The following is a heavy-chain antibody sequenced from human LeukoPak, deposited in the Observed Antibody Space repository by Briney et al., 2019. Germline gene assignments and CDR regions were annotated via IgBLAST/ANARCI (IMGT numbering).Heavy chain of an antibody. D-gene: IGHD1-26*01. CDR3: TTDPYRRFDY. J-gene: IGHJ4*02. CDR1: GFTFRSYW. Sequence: GGSLRLSCAASGFTFRSYWMTWVRQYPGKGLEWVANIKQDGSETYYADSVKGRFTISRDNAKRSLYLQMNSLKTEDTAVYYCTTDPYRRFDYWGQGTLVTVSS. CDR2: IKQDGSET. V-gene: IGHV3-7*03.